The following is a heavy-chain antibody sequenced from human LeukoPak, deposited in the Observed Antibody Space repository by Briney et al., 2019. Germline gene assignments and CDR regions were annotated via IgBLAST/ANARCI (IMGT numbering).Heavy chain of an antibody. CDR3: VRAGGTRGYDI. D-gene: IGHD2-15*01. CDR1: GFALTDHR. Sequence: RGGSLRLSCAVSGFALTDHRMDWVRQVPGKRPQWVGRSSDRHYGYTTEYAASVQGRFTISRSASESSFYLQMNSLKTEDTAVYYCVRAGGTRGYDIWGQGTTVIVSS. CDR2: SSDRHYGYTT. V-gene: IGHV3-72*01. J-gene: IGHJ3*02.